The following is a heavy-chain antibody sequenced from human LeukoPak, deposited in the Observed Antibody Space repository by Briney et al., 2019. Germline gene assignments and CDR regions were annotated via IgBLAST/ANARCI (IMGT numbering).Heavy chain of an antibody. CDR1: GFTFSNDY. CDR3: TTGQAQAFPDCYCDLGSIGDY. D-gene: IGHD4-17*01. J-gene: IGHJ4*02. Sequence: PGGSLRLSCTASGFTFSNDYIRWVRQAPGKGLEWVGRIKSKTDGGTTDYAAPVKGRFTISRDDSKDTLYMQTNSLKTEVTAVYYCTTGQAQAFPDCYCDLGSIGDYWGQGTLVTVSS. V-gene: IGHV3-15*01. CDR2: IKSKTDGGTT.